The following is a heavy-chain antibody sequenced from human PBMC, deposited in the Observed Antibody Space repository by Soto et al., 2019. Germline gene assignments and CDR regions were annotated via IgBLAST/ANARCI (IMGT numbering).Heavy chain of an antibody. J-gene: IGHJ5*02. V-gene: IGHV3-23*01. CDR1: GFTFSSYA. CDR2: ISGSGGST. CDR3: AKGGTVAGSRTWFDP. D-gene: IGHD6-19*01. Sequence: EVQLLESGGGLVQPGGSLRLSCAASGFTFSSYAMSWVRQAPGKGLEWVSAISGSGGSTYYADSVKGRFTITRDNSKNTLYLQMNSLRAEDTAVYYCAKGGTVAGSRTWFDPWGQGTLVTVSS.